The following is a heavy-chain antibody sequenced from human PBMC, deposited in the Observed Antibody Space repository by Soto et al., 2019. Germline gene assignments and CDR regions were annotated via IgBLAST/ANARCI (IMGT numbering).Heavy chain of an antibody. CDR1: GFTFSDYY. Sequence: QVQLVESGGGLVKPGGSLRLSCATSGFTFSDYYMSWVRQAPGKGLECVSYISSSSTYTNYADSVKGRFTITRDNAKNSLYLQVNSLRAEDTAVYYCAGKQWEPSGNYYFDYWGQGTLVTVAS. CDR3: AGKQWEPSGNYYFDY. CDR2: ISSSSTYT. D-gene: IGHD1-26*01. J-gene: IGHJ4*02. V-gene: IGHV3-11*06.